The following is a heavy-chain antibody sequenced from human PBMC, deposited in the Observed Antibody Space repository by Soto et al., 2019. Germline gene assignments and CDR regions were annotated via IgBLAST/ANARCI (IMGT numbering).Heavy chain of an antibody. Sequence: QVQLQESGPRLVRPSGALSLTCSVSGASITSGHWWTWVRQSPGKGLEWIGEISDRGSAYSNPSLRTGVSLAVDMSQIQFSLRLTSVTAADTAIYYCTRSTHAMNGGSHYMALDDDLVTGMDVWGPGTTVTVSS. D-gene: IGHD3-16*01. CDR2: ISDRGSA. CDR3: TRSTHAMNGGSHYMALDDDLVTGMDV. J-gene: IGHJ6*02. V-gene: IGHV4-4*02. CDR1: GASITSGHW.